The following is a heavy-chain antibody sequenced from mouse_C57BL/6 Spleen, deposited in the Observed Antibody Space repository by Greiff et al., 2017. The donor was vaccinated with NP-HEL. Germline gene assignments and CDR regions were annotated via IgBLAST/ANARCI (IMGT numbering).Heavy chain of an antibody. D-gene: IGHD1-1*01. CDR1: GFSLTSYA. J-gene: IGHJ2*01. V-gene: IGHV2-9-1*01. CDR3: ASIYYYGSSPYYFDY. Sequence: VMLVESGPGLVAPSQSLSITCTVSGFSLTSYAISWVRQPPGKGLEWLGVIWTGGGTNYNSALKSRLSISKDNSKSQVFLKMNSLQTDDTARYYCASIYYYGSSPYYFDYWGQGTTLTVSS. CDR2: IWTGGGT.